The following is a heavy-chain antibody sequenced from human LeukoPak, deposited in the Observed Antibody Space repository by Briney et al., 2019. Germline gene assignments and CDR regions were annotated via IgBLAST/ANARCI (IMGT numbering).Heavy chain of an antibody. CDR3: ARDQVGVVVVLDAGHLDV. Sequence: SVKVSCKASGGTFSSYAISWVRQAPGQGLEWMGRIIPIFGTANYAQKFQGRVTITTDESTSTAYMELSSLRSEDTAVYYCARDQVGVVVVLDAGHLDVWGKGTTVTVSS. CDR2: IIPIFGTA. J-gene: IGHJ6*04. V-gene: IGHV1-69*05. CDR1: GGTFSSYA. D-gene: IGHD2-2*01.